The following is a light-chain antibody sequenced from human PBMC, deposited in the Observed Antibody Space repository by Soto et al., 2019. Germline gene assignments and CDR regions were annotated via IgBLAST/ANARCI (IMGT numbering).Light chain of an antibody. J-gene: IGLJ3*02. V-gene: IGLV4-69*01. CDR1: SGHNSYA. CDR3: QTWSTDIRV. Sequence: QTVVTQPPSASASLGASVKLTCTLSSGHNSYAIAWHQQRPEKGPRYLMKLNSDGSHSKGDGIPDRFSGSSSGAERYLTISSLQSEDEADYYCQTWSTDIRVFGGGTKLTVL. CDR2: LNSDGSH.